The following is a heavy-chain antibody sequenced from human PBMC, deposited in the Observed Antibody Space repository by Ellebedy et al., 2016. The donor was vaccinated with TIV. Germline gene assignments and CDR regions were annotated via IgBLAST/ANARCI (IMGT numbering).Heavy chain of an antibody. Sequence: GESLKISXKGSGYSFTSSWIYWVRQMPGKGLEWMGRIDPSDSYTNYSPSFQGHVTISADKSIGTAYLQWSSLKASDTAIYYCAKSLSGSGSASAFDVWGQGTMVIVSS. V-gene: IGHV5-10-1*01. CDR3: AKSLSGSGSASAFDV. J-gene: IGHJ3*01. CDR2: IDPSDSYT. D-gene: IGHD3-10*01. CDR1: GYSFTSSW.